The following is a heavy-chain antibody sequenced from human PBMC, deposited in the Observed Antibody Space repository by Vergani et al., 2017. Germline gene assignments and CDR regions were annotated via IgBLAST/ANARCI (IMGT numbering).Heavy chain of an antibody. CDR1: GGTFSSYA. CDR2: IIPIFGTA. Sequence: QVQLVQSGAEVKKPGSSVKVSCKASGGTFSSYAISWVRQAPGQGLEWMGGIIPIFGTANYAQKFQGRVTITADESTSTAYMELSSLRSGDTAVYYCARDPPPYSSGWYEWNYWGQGTLVTVSS. V-gene: IGHV1-69*01. CDR3: ARDPPPYSSGWYEWNY. J-gene: IGHJ4*02. D-gene: IGHD6-19*01.